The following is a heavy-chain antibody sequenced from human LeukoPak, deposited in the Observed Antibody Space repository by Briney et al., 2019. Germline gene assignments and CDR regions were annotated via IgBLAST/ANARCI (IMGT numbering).Heavy chain of an antibody. Sequence: SETLSLTCTVSGGSISSSSYYWGWIRQPPGKGLEWIGSIYYSGSTYYNPSLKSRVTISVDTSKNQFSLKLSSVTAADTAVYYCARALHYYGSGSLIQTWGQGTLVTVSS. CDR1: GGSISSSSYY. J-gene: IGHJ5*02. CDR3: ARALHYYGSGSLIQT. CDR2: IYYSGST. D-gene: IGHD3-10*01. V-gene: IGHV4-39*07.